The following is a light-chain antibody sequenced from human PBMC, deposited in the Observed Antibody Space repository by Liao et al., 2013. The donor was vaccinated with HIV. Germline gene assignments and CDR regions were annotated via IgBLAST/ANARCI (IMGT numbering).Light chain of an antibody. V-gene: IGLV3-21*01. CDR2: NNS. CDR3: QAWDSSTVV. CDR1: NVASKR. J-gene: IGLJ3*02. Sequence: SYELTQPPSVSVAPGRAAIITCGGINVASKRVHWYRQAPGQAPVMVISNNSDRPSGIPERFSGSSSGNTATLTISGTQGMDEADYYCQAWDSSTVVFGGGTKLTVL.